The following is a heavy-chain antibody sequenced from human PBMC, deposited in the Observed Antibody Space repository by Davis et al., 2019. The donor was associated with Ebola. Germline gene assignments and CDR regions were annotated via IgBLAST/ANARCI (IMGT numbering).Heavy chain of an antibody. J-gene: IGHJ6*04. CDR2: ISYDGSNK. Sequence: GESLKISCAASGFTFSSYGMHWVRQAPGKGLEWAAVISYDGSNKYYADSVKGRFTISRDNSKNTLYLQMNSLRAEDTAVYYCARDDYGDFPARYYGMDVWGKGTTVTVSS. CDR3: ARDDYGDFPARYYGMDV. D-gene: IGHD4-17*01. CDR1: GFTFSSYG. V-gene: IGHV3-30*03.